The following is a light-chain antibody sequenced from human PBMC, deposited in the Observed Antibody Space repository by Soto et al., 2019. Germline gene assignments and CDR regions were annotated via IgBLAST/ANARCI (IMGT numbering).Light chain of an antibody. CDR3: YQTYVAPRP. CDR1: QSIDRY. Sequence: DIQLTQPPPSLSASVGDRVTTTCRSSQSIDRYIHWYQERPGKIPTLLIYAASRLASVVPSRFTGSGSGTDFTLTISSLQHADFELYYCYQTYVAPRPFGQGTTGEIK. CDR2: AAS. V-gene: IGKV1-39*01. J-gene: IGKJ1*01.